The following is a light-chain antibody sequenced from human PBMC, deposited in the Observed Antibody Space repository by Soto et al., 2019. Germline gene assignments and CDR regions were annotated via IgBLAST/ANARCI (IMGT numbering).Light chain of an antibody. CDR1: QGVRTY. J-gene: IGKJ1*01. V-gene: IGKV1-17*03. CDR2: SAS. CDR3: LQSYKYPWT. Sequence: DIQMTQSPSAMSASVGDRVTITCRARQGVRTYLAWFQQKPGKVPKRLIFSASSLQSGVPSRFSGNGSATEFTLTISSLQPEDFATYYCLQSYKYPWTFGQGTKVEIK.